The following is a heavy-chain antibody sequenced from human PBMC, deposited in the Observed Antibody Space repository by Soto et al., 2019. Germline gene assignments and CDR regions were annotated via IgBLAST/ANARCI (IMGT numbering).Heavy chain of an antibody. V-gene: IGHV4-59*01. D-gene: IGHD6-13*01. Sequence: QVRLQESGPGLVKPSETLSLTCNVSGGSFSSDHWGWIRQPPGKGLEWIGKINNSGITNYNPSLKSRATISVDTSKNQFSLKLTSVTAADTAVYYCARGGYSSTWSNLLDRSGLDVWGQGTTVTVSS. CDR3: ARGGYSSTWSNLLDRSGLDV. J-gene: IGHJ6*02. CDR1: GGSFSSDH. CDR2: INNSGIT.